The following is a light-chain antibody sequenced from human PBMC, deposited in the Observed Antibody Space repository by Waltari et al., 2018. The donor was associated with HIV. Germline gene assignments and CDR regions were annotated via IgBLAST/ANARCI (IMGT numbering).Light chain of an antibody. J-gene: IGLJ2*01. Sequence: QSVLTQPPSESGTPGQRVTISCSGSSSNIGSNYVYWYQQLPGTAPKLLLYRNSQLPSGVPDRVSGSKSGTSASLAISGLRSEDEADYYCAAWGNSLSLLFGGGTKLTVL. CDR1: SSNIGSNY. CDR3: AAWGNSLSLL. CDR2: RNS. V-gene: IGLV1-47*01.